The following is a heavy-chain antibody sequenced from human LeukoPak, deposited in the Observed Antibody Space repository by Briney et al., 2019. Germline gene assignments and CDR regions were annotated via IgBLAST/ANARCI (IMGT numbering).Heavy chain of an antibody. V-gene: IGHV3-7*01. D-gene: IGHD2-2*02. CDR2: IKQDGSEK. Sequence: PGGSLRLSXAASGFTFSSYWMSWVRQAPGKGLEWVANIKQDGSEKYYVDSVKGRFTISRDNAKNSLYLQMNSLRAEDTAVYYCARTRDRCSSTSCYKGPFDYWGQGTLVTVSS. J-gene: IGHJ4*02. CDR1: GFTFSSYW. CDR3: ARTRDRCSSTSCYKGPFDY.